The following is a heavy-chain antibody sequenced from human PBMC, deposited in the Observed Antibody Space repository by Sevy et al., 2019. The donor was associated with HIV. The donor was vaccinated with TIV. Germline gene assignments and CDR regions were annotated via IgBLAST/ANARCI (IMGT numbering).Heavy chain of an antibody. Sequence: SQTLSLTCAISGDSVSGDSVAWNWIRQSPSRGLEWLGRTYYRSKWYNDYALSVKGRILVSTDTSKNQVSLQLNSVTPEDTAAYYCARAITIFGLTIMLDPWGQGTLVTVSS. CDR2: TYYRSKWYN. J-gene: IGHJ5*02. D-gene: IGHD3-3*01. V-gene: IGHV6-1*01. CDR1: GDSVSGDSVA. CDR3: ARAITIFGLTIMLDP.